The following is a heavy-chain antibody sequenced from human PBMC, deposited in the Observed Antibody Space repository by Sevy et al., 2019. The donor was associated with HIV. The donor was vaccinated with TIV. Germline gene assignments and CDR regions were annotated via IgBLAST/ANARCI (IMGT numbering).Heavy chain of an antibody. Sequence: GGSLRLSCAASRFTLRSYAMSWVRQAPGKGLEWVSAISGSGVSTYNADSVKGRFTISRDNSKNTLYLQMNSLRAEDTAVYYCAKDVRYDSSGYFDYWGQGILVTVSS. V-gene: IGHV3-23*01. D-gene: IGHD3-22*01. CDR3: AKDVRYDSSGYFDY. J-gene: IGHJ4*02. CDR1: RFTLRSYA. CDR2: ISGSGVST.